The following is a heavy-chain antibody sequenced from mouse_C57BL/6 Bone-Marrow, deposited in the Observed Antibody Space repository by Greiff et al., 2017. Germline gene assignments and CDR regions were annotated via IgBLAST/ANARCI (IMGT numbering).Heavy chain of an antibody. D-gene: IGHD2-4*01. J-gene: IGHJ4*01. V-gene: IGHV1-39*01. CDR2: INPNYGTT. Sequence: EVQLQQSGPELVKPGASVKISCKASGYSFTDYNMNWVKQSNGKSLEWIGVINPNYGTTSSNQKFKGKATFTVDQSSSTAYMQLNSLTSEDSAVDYCARGYDYDYAMDYWGQGTSVTVSS. CDR3: ARGYDYDYAMDY. CDR1: GYSFTDYN.